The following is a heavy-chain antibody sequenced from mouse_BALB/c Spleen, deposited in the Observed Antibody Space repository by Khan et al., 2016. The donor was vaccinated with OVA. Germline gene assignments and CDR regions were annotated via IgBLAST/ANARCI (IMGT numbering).Heavy chain of an antibody. CDR1: AYTFTNYG. Sequence: QIQLVQSGPELKKPGETVKISCKASAYTFTNYGINWVKQAPGKGLKWMGWINTYTGEPTYADDFKGRFAFSLESSASTAFLQINYLKDEDTATYFCARPYDGYGYFDYWGQGTTLTVSS. CDR3: ARPYDGYGYFDY. D-gene: IGHD2-3*01. CDR2: INTYTGEP. V-gene: IGHV9-3-1*01. J-gene: IGHJ2*01.